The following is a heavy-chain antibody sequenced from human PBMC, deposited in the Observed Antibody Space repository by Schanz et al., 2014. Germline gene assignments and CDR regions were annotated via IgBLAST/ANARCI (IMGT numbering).Heavy chain of an antibody. CDR2: IYYSGST. Sequence: QVQLQESGPGLVKPSQTLSLTCAVSGGSISSGGYTWSWIRQPPGKGLEWIGYIYYSGSTYYNPSLKSRVSMSVDTSKKQLSLKLRSVSAADTAVYYCARVVLGGDAFDIWGQGTMVTVSS. CDR1: GGSISSGGYT. D-gene: IGHD3-10*01. CDR3: ARVVLGGDAFDI. J-gene: IGHJ3*02. V-gene: IGHV4-30-4*07.